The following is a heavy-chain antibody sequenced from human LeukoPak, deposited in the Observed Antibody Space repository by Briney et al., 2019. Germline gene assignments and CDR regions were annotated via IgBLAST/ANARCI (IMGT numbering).Heavy chain of an antibody. V-gene: IGHV3-74*01. CDR3: AKDPTWYQLPKNWFDP. CDR1: GFTFSNYW. CDR2: INPDGSVT. Sequence: PGGSLRLSCAASGFTFSNYWMHWVRQAPGKGLVWVSRINPDGSVTSYADSVKDRFTISRDNAKNTLYLQMNSLRVEDTAVYYCAKDPTWYQLPKNWFDPWGQGTLVTVSS. J-gene: IGHJ5*02. D-gene: IGHD2-2*01.